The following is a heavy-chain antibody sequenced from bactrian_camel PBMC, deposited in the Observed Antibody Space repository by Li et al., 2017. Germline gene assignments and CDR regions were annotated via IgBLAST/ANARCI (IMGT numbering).Heavy chain of an antibody. V-gene: IGHV3S55*01. D-gene: IGHD6*01. CDR2: INRYGST. Sequence: HVQLVESGGGSVQAGGSLRLSCEAPGYTYDTYCMGWFRQAPGKERGGVALINRYGSTEYKDSVKGRFTISKDNAKNALYLEMNSLKPEDTATYYCAADPDLWYGASWCLNRPHDVSYWGRGTQVTVS. CDR3: AADPDLWYGASWCLNRPHDVSY. J-gene: IGHJ4*01. CDR1: GYTYDTYC.